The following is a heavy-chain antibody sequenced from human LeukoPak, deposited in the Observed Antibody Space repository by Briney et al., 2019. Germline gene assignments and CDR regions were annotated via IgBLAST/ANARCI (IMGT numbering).Heavy chain of an antibody. Sequence: GGSLRLSCAASGFTFSDYYMSWVRQPPGKGLEWVSVIYSGGSTYYADSVKGRFTISRDNSKNTLYLQMNSLRAEDTAVYYCARYSSSYNWFDPWGQGTLVTVSS. J-gene: IGHJ5*02. V-gene: IGHV3-66*01. CDR3: ARYSSSYNWFDP. D-gene: IGHD6-13*01. CDR1: GFTFSDYY. CDR2: IYSGGST.